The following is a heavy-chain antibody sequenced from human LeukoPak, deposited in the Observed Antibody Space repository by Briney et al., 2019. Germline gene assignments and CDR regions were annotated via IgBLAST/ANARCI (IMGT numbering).Heavy chain of an antibody. CDR3: ARDVTMVRGVPHY. CDR1: GYTFTSYD. D-gene: IGHD3-10*01. J-gene: IGHJ4*02. CDR2: INPNSGGT. Sequence: ASVKVSCKASGYTFTSYDINWVRQAPGQGLEWMGWINPNSGGTNYAQKFQGRVTMTRDTSISTAYMELSRLRSDDTAVYYCARDVTMVRGVPHYWGQGTLVTVSS. V-gene: IGHV1-2*02.